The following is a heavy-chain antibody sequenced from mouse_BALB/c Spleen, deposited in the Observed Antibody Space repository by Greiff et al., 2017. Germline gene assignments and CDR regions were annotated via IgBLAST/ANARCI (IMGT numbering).Heavy chain of an antibody. V-gene: IGHV1-9*01. D-gene: IGHD2-4*01. CDR2: ILPGSGST. J-gene: IGHJ4*01. CDR1: GYTFSSYW. CDR3: ARGDYYEYDGGGMDY. Sequence: VKLMESGAELMKPGASVKISCKATGYTFSSYWIEWVKQRPGHGLEWIGEILPGSGSTNYNEKFKGKATFTADTSSNTAYMQLSSLTSEDSAVYYCARGDYYEYDGGGMDYWGQGTSVTVSS.